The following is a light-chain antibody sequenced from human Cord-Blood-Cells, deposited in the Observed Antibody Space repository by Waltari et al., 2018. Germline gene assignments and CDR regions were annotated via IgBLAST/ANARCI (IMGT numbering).Light chain of an antibody. Sequence: DIQMTQFPSSLSAYVGDSVTITCRARQGISNYLAWYQQKPGKVPKPLIYAASTLQSGVPSRFRGSGSGTDFTLTISSLQPEDVATYYCQKYNSAPYTFGQGTKLEIK. J-gene: IGKJ2*01. CDR2: AAS. V-gene: IGKV1-27*01. CDR3: QKYNSAPYT. CDR1: QGISNY.